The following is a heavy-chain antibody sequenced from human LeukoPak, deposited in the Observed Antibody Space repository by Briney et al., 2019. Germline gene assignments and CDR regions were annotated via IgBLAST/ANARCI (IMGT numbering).Heavy chain of an antibody. D-gene: IGHD2-21*02. V-gene: IGHV3-23*01. J-gene: IGHJ4*02. CDR2: ISAAGGSA. CDR1: GFTFSTYA. Sequence: GGSLRLSCAASGFTFSTYAMSWVRQAPGKGLERVSAISAAGGSAYYADSVKGRFTVSRDNSKNTLYLQMNSLRAEDTALYYCAKDLLFPTFGSDSWGQGTLVTVSS. CDR3: AKDLLFPTFGSDS.